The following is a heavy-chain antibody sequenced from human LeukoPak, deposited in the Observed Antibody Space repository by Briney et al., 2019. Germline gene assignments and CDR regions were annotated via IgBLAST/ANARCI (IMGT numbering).Heavy chain of an antibody. D-gene: IGHD6-13*01. CDR2: ISAYNGNT. CDR1: GGTFSSYA. J-gene: IGHJ4*02. Sequence: ASVKVSCKASGGTFSSYAISWVRQAPGQGPEWMGWISAYNGNTNYAQKLQGRVTMTTDTSTSTAYMELKSLRSDDTAVYYCARVGIAAAGTAGSWGQGTLVTVSS. CDR3: ARVGIAAAGTAGS. V-gene: IGHV1-18*01.